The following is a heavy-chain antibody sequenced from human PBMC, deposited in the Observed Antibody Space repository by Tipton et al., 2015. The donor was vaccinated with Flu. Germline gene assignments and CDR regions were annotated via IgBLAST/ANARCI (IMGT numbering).Heavy chain of an antibody. CDR3: ARRGGMYSSGVGFDY. D-gene: IGHD6-19*01. V-gene: IGHV4-4*07. J-gene: IGHJ4*02. CDR1: GGSISSYY. CDR2: IYTSGST. Sequence: TLSLTCTVSGGSISSYYWSWIRQPAGKGLEWIGRIYTSGSTNYNPSLKSRVTISVDTSKNQFSLKLSSVTAADTAVYYCARRGGMYSSGVGFDYWGQGTLVTVSS.